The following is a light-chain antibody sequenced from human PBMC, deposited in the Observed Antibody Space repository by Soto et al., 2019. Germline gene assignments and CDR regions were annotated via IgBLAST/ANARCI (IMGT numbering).Light chain of an antibody. CDR3: QQNNKWPPVT. Sequence: EVVMTQSPATVSVSPGEGVTLSCRASPTISNDLAWYQQKPGQAPRPLIYGASTRATGVPARFSGGGSGTEFTLTISSLQSEDFAFYYCQQNNKWPPVTFGGGTKVEIK. J-gene: IGKJ4*01. CDR2: GAS. V-gene: IGKV3-15*01. CDR1: PTISND.